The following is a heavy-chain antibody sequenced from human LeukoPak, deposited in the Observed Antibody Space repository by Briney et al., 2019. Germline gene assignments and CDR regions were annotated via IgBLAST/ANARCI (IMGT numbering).Heavy chain of an antibody. J-gene: IGHJ4*02. CDR2: IYQDGSEK. CDR1: GFTFSSYW. Sequence: GGSLRLSCAASGFTFSSYWMSWVRQAPGKGLKWVATIYQDGSEKYYVDSVKGRFTISRDNAKNSLYLQMNSLRVEDTAVYYCARRGSYFSEWGQGTLVTVSS. V-gene: IGHV3-7*05. CDR3: ARRGSYFSE. D-gene: IGHD1-26*01.